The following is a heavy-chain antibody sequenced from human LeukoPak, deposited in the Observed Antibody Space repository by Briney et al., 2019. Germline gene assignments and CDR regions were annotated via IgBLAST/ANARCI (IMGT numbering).Heavy chain of an antibody. D-gene: IGHD3-10*01. CDR1: GFTFSSYW. CDR2: IYSGGST. Sequence: PGGSLRLSCATSGFTFSSYWMHWVRQAPGKGLEWVSVIYSGGSTYYADSVKGRFTISRDNSKNTLYLQMNSLRAEDTAVYYCARGRTYYYGSGSYFDIWGQGTMVTVSS. V-gene: IGHV3-53*01. J-gene: IGHJ3*02. CDR3: ARGRTYYYGSGSYFDI.